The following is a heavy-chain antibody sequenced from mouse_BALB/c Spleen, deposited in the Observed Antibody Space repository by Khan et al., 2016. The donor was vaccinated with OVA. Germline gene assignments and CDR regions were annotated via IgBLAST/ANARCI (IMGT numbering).Heavy chain of an antibody. V-gene: IGHV9-3-1*01. Sequence: QIQLVQSGPELKKPGETVKISCKASGYTFTNYGMNWVKQAPGKGLKWMGWINTYTGEPTYADDFKGRFAFSLETSASTAYLQINNLINEDTATXFGARNGNYWYFDVWGAGTTVTVSS. CDR3: ARNGNYWYFDV. D-gene: IGHD2-1*01. CDR2: INTYTGEP. CDR1: GYTFTNYG. J-gene: IGHJ1*01.